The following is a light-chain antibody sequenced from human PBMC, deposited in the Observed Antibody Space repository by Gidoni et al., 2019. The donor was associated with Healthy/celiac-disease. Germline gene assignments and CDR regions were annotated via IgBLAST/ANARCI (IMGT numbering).Light chain of an antibody. J-gene: IGKJ2*01. V-gene: IGKV3-11*01. Sequence: EIVLTQSPATLSLSPGERATLSCRASQSVSSYLAWYHQKPGQAPRLLIYDASNRATGIPARFSGSGSGTDFTLTLSSLEPEDFAVYYCQQRSNWPPYTFGQGTKLEIK. CDR2: DAS. CDR1: QSVSSY. CDR3: QQRSNWPPYT.